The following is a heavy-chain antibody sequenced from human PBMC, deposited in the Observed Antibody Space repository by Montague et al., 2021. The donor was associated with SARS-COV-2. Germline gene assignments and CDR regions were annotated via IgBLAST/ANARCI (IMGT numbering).Heavy chain of an antibody. CDR2: INNSGST. Sequence: SETLSLTCAVYGGSFSGYYWSWIRHRPRTGLELIGEINNSGSTNXXPSLKIRVTISVDTSKNQFSLKPSSVTAADTAVYYSARAPGVVIILAIYYYYGMDVWGQGTTVTVSS. D-gene: IGHD3-3*01. CDR1: GGSFSGYY. V-gene: IGHV4-34*01. J-gene: IGHJ6*02. CDR3: ARAPGVVIILAIYYYYGMDV.